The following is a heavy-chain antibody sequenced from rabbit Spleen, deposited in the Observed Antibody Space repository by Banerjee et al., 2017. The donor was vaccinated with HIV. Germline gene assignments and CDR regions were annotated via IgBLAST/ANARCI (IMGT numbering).Heavy chain of an antibody. Sequence: QEQLVESGGGLVQPGGSLKLSCKASGFDFSNYGVSWVRQAPGKGLEWIGYIDPIFGSTYYASWVNGRFTISRHNAQNTLYLQLSSLTAADTATYFCARDTASSFSSYGMDLWGPGTLVTVS. CDR1: GFDFSNYG. D-gene: IGHD8-1*01. CDR3: ARDTASSFSSYGMDL. J-gene: IGHJ6*01. V-gene: IGHV1S47*01. CDR2: IDPIFGST.